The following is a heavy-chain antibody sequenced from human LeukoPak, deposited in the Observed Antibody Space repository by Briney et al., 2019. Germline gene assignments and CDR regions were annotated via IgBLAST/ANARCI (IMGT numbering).Heavy chain of an antibody. J-gene: IGHJ4*02. Sequence: PSETLSLTCTVSGGSISSYYWSWIRQPPGKGLEWIGYIYYSGSTNYNPSLKSRVTISVDTSKNQFSLKLSSVTAADTAVYYCARLGRWLHRWYFDYWGQGTLVTASS. CDR3: ARLGRWLHRWYFDY. V-gene: IGHV4-59*08. CDR1: GGSISSYY. D-gene: IGHD5-24*01. CDR2: IYYSGST.